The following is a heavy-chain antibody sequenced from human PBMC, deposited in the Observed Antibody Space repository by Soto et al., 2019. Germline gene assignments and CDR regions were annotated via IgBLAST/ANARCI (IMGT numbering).Heavy chain of an antibody. Sequence: SETLSLTCTVSGGSISSSSYYWGWIRQPPGKGLEWIGSIYYSGSTYYNPSLQSRVAISVDTSKNQFSLKLKSVTAADTAIYYCARRTVNIRTFYSGLKTHCFDYWGQGAPVTVS. CDR3: ARRTVNIRTFYSGLKTHCFDY. CDR1: GGSISSSSYY. CDR2: IYYSGST. V-gene: IGHV4-39*01. D-gene: IGHD6-19*01. J-gene: IGHJ4*02.